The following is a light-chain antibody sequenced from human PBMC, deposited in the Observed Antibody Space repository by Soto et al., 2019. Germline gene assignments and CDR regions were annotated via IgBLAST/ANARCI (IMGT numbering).Light chain of an antibody. V-gene: IGKV1D-16*01. CDR2: FAS. CDR3: QKFHSYPIT. CDR1: QGISTL. J-gene: IGKJ5*01. Sequence: DIQMTQSPSSLSASVGDTVTITCRASQGISTLLAWYQQKPGKAPKSLIYFASSLQSGVPSRFTGSGPGIDFTLTISRLQPEDFATYYRQKFHSYPITFGQGTRLEIK.